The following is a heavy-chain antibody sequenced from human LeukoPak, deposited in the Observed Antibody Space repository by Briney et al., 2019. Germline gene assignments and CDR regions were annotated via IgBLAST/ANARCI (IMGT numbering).Heavy chain of an antibody. CDR2: ISDSGNTI. D-gene: IGHD5-24*01. Sequence: GGSLRLSCAASGLTFSSYSMNWVRQAPGKGLQWVSYISDSGNTIFYADSVKGRFTMSRDNAKNSLYLQMNSLRDEDTAVYFCARGSTRDGYWWGQGTLVTVSS. V-gene: IGHV3-48*02. CDR1: GLTFSSYS. J-gene: IGHJ4*02. CDR3: ARGSTRDGYW.